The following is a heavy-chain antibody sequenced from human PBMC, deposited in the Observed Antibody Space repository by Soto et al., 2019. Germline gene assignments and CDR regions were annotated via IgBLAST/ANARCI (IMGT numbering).Heavy chain of an antibody. CDR2: ISENIAYI. V-gene: IGHV3-23*01. CDR1: GFAFSDSA. J-gene: IGHJ4*02. CDR3: ANYQRQPGGFEY. D-gene: IGHD1-1*01. Sequence: GGSLRLSCVASGFAFSDSATRWVRQAPGKGPEWVSTISENIAYIYYADSVKGRFSISRDNSKNTVYLQMNSLRAEDTAIYYCANYQRQPGGFEYWGQGTLVTVSS.